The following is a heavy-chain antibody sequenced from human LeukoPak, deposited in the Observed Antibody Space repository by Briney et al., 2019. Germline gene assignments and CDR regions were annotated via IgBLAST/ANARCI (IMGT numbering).Heavy chain of an antibody. CDR3: ARRTPAWSGWYPFDF. CDR1: GGSISSYY. D-gene: IGHD6-19*01. Sequence: SETLSLTCTVSGGSISSYYWSWIRQPPGKELEWIGSIYYSGSTNYNPSLKSRVTISVDTSKNQFSLNLSSVTAADTAVYYCARRTPAWSGWYPFDFWGQGTLVTVSS. J-gene: IGHJ4*02. V-gene: IGHV4-59*08. CDR2: IYYSGST.